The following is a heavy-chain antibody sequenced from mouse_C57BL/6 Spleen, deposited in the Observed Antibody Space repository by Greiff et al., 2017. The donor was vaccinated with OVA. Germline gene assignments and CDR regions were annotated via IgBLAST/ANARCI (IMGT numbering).Heavy chain of an antibody. CDR1: GYSFTGYY. D-gene: IGHD4-1*01. J-gene: IGHJ4*01. V-gene: IGHV1-42*01. Sequence: VQLKQSGPELVKPGASVKISCKASGYSFTGYYMNWVKQSPEKSLEWIGEINPSTGGTTYNQKFKAKATLTVDKSSSTAYMQLKSLTSEDSAVYYCARRLGRYYAMDYWGQGTSVTVSS. CDR2: INPSTGGT. CDR3: ARRLGRYYAMDY.